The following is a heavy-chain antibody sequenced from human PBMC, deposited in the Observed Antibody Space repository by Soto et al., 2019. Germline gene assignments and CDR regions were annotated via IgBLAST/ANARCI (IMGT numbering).Heavy chain of an antibody. CDR1: GYTFTSYA. CDR2: INAGNGNT. Sequence: GASVKVSCKASGYTFTSYAMHWVRQAPGQRLEWMGWINAGNGNTKYSQKFQGRVTITRDTSASTAYMELSSLKASDTAMYYCARRVRNYDSSGYTTKFDYWGQGTLVTVSS. V-gene: IGHV1-3*01. CDR3: ARRVRNYDSSGYTTKFDY. D-gene: IGHD3-22*01. J-gene: IGHJ4*02.